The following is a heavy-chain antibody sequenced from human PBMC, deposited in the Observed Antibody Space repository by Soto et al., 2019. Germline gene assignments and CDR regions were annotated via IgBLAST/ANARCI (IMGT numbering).Heavy chain of an antibody. CDR1: GYTLTSHG. V-gene: IGHV1-18*04. CDR2: ISTYDGKT. J-gene: IGHJ3*02. CDR3: ARAYPNYGDSNDAFDI. D-gene: IGHD4-17*01. Sequence: QIQLVQSGAEVKKPGASVKVSCKASGYTLTSHGISWVRQAPGQGLAWMGWISTYDGKTNYAQMFQGRVTMTTDTSTSTAYMELRSLRSEATAVYYCARAYPNYGDSNDAFDIWGQGTRVTVSS.